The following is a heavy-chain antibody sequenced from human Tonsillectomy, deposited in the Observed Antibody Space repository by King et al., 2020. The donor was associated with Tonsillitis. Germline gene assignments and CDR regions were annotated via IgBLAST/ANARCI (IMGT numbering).Heavy chain of an antibody. CDR2: IRSGGATI. CDR1: GFTFDIYS. Sequence: VQLVESGGGLVQPGGSLRLSCVVSGFTFDIYSMNWVRQAPGKGLEWVSYIRSGGATIHYADSVKGRFTISIDNAKNSLYLQMNSLRAEDTALYYCVRDHQWAFYYWGQGPLVTVSS. V-gene: IGHV3-48*01. J-gene: IGHJ4*02. CDR3: VRDHQWAFYY. D-gene: IGHD2-8*01.